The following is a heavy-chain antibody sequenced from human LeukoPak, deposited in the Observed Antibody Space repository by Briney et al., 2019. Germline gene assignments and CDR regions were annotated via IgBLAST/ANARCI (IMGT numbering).Heavy chain of an antibody. V-gene: IGHV1-18*01. J-gene: IGHJ4*02. D-gene: IGHD1-26*01. CDR2: ISGYDGSR. CDR3: ARGRWELLGGDFDY. CDR1: GYRFSNFG. Sequence: ASVKVSCKASGYRFSNFGISWVRQAPGQGLDWMGWISGYDGSRAYAQKLQGRVTMTTDTSTSTAYMELRSLRSDDTAVYYCARGRWELLGGDFDYWGQGTLVTVSS.